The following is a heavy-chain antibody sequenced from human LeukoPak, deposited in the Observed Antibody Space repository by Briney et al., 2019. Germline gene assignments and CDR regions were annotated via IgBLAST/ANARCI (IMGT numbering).Heavy chain of an antibody. CDR2: IMKDGSET. J-gene: IGHJ4*02. Sequence: GGSLRLSCAASGFTFSTSWMSWVRQVPGKGLEWVANIMKDGSETYYVDSVKGRFTISRDNSKNTLYLQMSSLRAEDTAVYYCAKDLLPPYYYGSGKFDYWGQGTLVTVSS. CDR1: GFTFSTSW. V-gene: IGHV3-7*03. D-gene: IGHD3-10*01. CDR3: AKDLLPPYYYGSGKFDY.